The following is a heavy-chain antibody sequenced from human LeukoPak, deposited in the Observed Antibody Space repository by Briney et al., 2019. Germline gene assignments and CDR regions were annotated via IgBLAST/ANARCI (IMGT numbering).Heavy chain of an antibody. CDR1: GFSSHG. Sequence: GGSLRLSCTASGFSSHGMFWVRQAPGKGLEWVTFISYDGSNKYYADSVKGRFTISRDNSKNTLHLQMDSLRIDDTAVYYCARDSATGYRPDYWGQGTLVTVSS. D-gene: IGHD3-9*01. V-gene: IGHV3-30*19. CDR2: ISYDGSNK. CDR3: ARDSATGYRPDY. J-gene: IGHJ4*02.